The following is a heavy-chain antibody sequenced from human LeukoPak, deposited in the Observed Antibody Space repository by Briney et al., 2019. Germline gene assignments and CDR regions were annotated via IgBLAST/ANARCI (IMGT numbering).Heavy chain of an antibody. D-gene: IGHD3-10*01. Sequence: GGSLRLSCSASGFXFSSYAMHWVRETPGKGLEEVSAISTTGDSTYYVDSVKGRFTMSRDNSKNTLYLQMRSLSAEDTAIYYCVKDPQLSGSHWGQGTQVTVSS. V-gene: IGHV3-64D*06. CDR2: ISTTGDST. CDR3: VKDPQLSGSH. J-gene: IGHJ1*01. CDR1: GFXFSSYA.